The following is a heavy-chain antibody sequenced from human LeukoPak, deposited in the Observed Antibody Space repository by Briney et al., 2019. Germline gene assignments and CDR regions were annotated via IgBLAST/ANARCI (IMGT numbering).Heavy chain of an antibody. V-gene: IGHV4-39*07. J-gene: IGHJ5*02. Sequence: PSETLSLTCTVSGGSISSSSYYWGWIRQPPGKGLEWIGSIYYSGSTYYNPSLKSRVTISVDTSKNQFSLKLSSVTAADTAVYYCARDRRITMIVVVPNWFDPWGQGTLVTVSS. CDR3: ARDRRITMIVVVPNWFDP. CDR2: IYYSGST. CDR1: GGSISSSSYY. D-gene: IGHD3-22*01.